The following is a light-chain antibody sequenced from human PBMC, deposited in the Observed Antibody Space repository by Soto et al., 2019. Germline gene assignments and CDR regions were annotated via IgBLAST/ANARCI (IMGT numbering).Light chain of an antibody. CDR1: SSDVDDYNY. V-gene: IGLV2-14*03. Sequence: QSVLTQPASVSGSPGQSITISCTGASSDVDDYNYISWYQQQPGKAPKLMIYDVSHRPSGVSIRFSGSKSGNTASLTISGLQAEDEADYYCSSYTSISTYFGTGTKVTVL. CDR2: DVS. J-gene: IGLJ1*01. CDR3: SSYTSISTY.